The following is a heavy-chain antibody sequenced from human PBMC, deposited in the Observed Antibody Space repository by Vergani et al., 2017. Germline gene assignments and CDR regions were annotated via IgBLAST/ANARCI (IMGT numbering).Heavy chain of an antibody. Sequence: QVQLVESGGGVVQPGGSLRLSCRGSGFFFGNYGMYWVRQAPGKGLEWVAMIWNHGNRDDYAHSLKGRFSISRDNSKNTVYLQMTNLGGEDTAIYYCVRDLPYFQFWNPMVHLWGRGTLVTVSS. CDR3: VRDLPYFQFWNPMVHL. CDR2: IWNHGNRD. CDR1: GFFFGNYG. V-gene: IGHV3-33*01. J-gene: IGHJ5*02. D-gene: IGHD3-10*01.